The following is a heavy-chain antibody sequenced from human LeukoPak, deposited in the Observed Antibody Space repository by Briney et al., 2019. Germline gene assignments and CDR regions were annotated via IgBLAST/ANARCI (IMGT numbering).Heavy chain of an antibody. D-gene: IGHD4-17*01. CDR1: GGSISSYY. V-gene: IGHV4-4*07. J-gene: IGHJ6*03. Sequence: SETLSLTCTVSGGSISSYYWSWIRQPAGKGLEWIGRIYTSGSSNYNPSLKSRVTMSVDTSKNQYSLMLSSVTAADTAVYYCAGTVTTHYYYYYMDVWGKGTTVTVSS. CDR2: IYTSGSS. CDR3: AGTVTTHYYYYYMDV.